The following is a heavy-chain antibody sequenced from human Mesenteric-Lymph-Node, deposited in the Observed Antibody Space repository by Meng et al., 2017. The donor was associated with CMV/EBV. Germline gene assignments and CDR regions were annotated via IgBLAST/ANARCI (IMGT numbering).Heavy chain of an antibody. D-gene: IGHD3-3*01. CDR2: ISYDGSNK. V-gene: IGHV3-30-3*01. CDR1: GFTFSSYA. Sequence: GGSLRLSCAASGFTFSSYAMHWVRQAPGKGLEWVAVISYDGSNKYYADSVKGRFTISRDNSKNTLYLQMNSLRAEDTAVYYCAKDQSRITIFGVAETNDYWGQGTLVTVSS. CDR3: AKDQSRITIFGVAETNDY. J-gene: IGHJ4*02.